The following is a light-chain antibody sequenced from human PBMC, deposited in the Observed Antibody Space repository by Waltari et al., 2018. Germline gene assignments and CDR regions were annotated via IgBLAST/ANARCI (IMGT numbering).Light chain of an antibody. V-gene: IGLV7-46*01. CDR2: DIS. CDR1: PGAVTCGHS. J-gene: IGLJ2*01. CDR3: LLCYAGIPV. Sequence: QAVVTSAPSLTVYPGGTVPLTCGSSPGAVTCGHSPYSFHQNPCQAPRTLIYDISKKNSWTPGHCAGSLLGGKAALTLSGAQPEDEAEYYCLLCYAGIPVFGGGTKLTVL.